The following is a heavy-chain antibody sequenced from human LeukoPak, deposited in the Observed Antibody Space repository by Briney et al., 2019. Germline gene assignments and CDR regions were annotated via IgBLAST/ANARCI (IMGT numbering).Heavy chain of an antibody. Sequence: KSSETLSLTCTVSGGSISSGDYYWSWIRQPPGKGLEWIGYIYYSGSTYYNPSLKSRVTISVDTSKNQFSLKLSSVTAADTAVYYCARAQLGGTFDYWGQGTLVTVSS. CDR2: IYYSGST. CDR1: GGSISSGDYY. CDR3: ARAQLGGTFDY. V-gene: IGHV4-30-4*01. J-gene: IGHJ4*02. D-gene: IGHD7-27*01.